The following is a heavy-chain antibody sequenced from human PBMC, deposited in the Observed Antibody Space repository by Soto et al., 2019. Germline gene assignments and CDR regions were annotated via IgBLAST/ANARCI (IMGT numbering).Heavy chain of an antibody. Sequence: GESLKISCEGSGCSFTSYWISWVRQAPGQGLEWIRWSSAYNGNTNYAQRLRRRVTRPTDTSTSTAYMDRRIRRSDDTAVDYCARGTLWFGELFPYGMDVWGQGTTVTGPS. V-gene: IGHV1-18*04. CDR2: SSAYNGNT. CDR3: ARGTLWFGELFPYGMDV. CDR1: GCSFTSYW. J-gene: IGHJ6*02. D-gene: IGHD3-10*01.